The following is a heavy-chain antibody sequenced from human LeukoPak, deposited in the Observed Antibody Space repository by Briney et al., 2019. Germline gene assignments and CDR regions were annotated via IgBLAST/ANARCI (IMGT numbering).Heavy chain of an antibody. CDR2: ISSSGSTI. Sequence: GGSLRVSCAASGLTFSSYEMNWVRQAPGKGLEWVSYISSSGSTIYYADSVKGRVTISRDNAKNSLYLQMNSQRAEDTAVYYCASDRPGSGWYEFDYWGQGTLATVSS. D-gene: IGHD6-19*01. V-gene: IGHV3-48*03. CDR3: ASDRPGSGWYEFDY. J-gene: IGHJ4*02. CDR1: GLTFSSYE.